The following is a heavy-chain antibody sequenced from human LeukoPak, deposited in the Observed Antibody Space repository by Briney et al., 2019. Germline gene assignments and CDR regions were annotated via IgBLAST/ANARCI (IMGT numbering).Heavy chain of an antibody. Sequence: GGSLRLSCAASGFTFSSHEMWWVRQAPGKGLEWVSVIYSGGSTYYADSVKGRFTISRDNSKNTLYLQMNSLKAEDTAVYYCARDPDGYRQGHHFDYWGQGTLVTVSS. V-gene: IGHV3-66*01. D-gene: IGHD5-18*01. J-gene: IGHJ4*02. CDR1: GFTFSSHE. CDR2: IYSGGST. CDR3: ARDPDGYRQGHHFDY.